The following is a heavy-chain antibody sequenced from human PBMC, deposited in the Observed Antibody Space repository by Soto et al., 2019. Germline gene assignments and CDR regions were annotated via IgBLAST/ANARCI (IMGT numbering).Heavy chain of an antibody. V-gene: IGHV4-59*01. CDR2: IYYSGST. D-gene: IGHD2-15*01. Sequence: SETLSLTCTVSGGSISSYYWSWIRQPPGKGLEWIGYIYYSGSTNYNPSLKSRVTISVDTSKNQFSLKLSSVTAADTAVYYCARGRGGYFDYWGQGTLVTVSS. CDR1: GGSISSYY. J-gene: IGHJ4*02. CDR3: ARGRGGYFDY.